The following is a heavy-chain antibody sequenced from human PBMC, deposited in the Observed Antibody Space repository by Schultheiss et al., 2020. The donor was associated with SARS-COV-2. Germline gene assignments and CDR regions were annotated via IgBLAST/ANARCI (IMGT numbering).Heavy chain of an antibody. CDR1: GFTVSSNY. V-gene: IGHV3-53*01. Sequence: GGSLRLSCAASGFTVSSNYMSWVRQAPGKGLEWVSVIYSGGSTYYADSVKGRFTISRHNSKNTLYLQMNSLRAEDTAVYYCARDEYQLPDDAFDIWGQGTMVTVSS. D-gene: IGHD2-2*01. CDR2: IYSGGST. CDR3: ARDEYQLPDDAFDI. J-gene: IGHJ3*02.